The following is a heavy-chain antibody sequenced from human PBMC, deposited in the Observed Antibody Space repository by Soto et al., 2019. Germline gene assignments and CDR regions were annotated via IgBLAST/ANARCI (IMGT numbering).Heavy chain of an antibody. CDR3: ARALRFLEWLLPYYYYGMDV. J-gene: IGHJ6*02. CDR1: GDSISSNNW. CDR2: IHHSGST. D-gene: IGHD3-3*01. V-gene: IGHV4-4*02. Sequence: PSETLSLTCGVSGDSISSNNWWNWVRQPPGKGLEWIGDIHHSGSTNYNPSLKSRVTISVDKSKNQFSLKLSSVTAADTAVYYCARALRFLEWLLPYYYYGMDVWGQGTTVTVSS.